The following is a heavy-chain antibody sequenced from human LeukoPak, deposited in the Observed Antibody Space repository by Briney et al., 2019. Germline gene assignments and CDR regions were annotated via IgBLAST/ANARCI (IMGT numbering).Heavy chain of an antibody. CDR3: ARYGGGIGEDWSDP. CDR1: GGSFSGYF. CDR2: INHGGST. V-gene: IGHV4-34*01. D-gene: IGHD2-15*01. Sequence: PSETLSLTCAVYGGSFSGYFWTWIRQPPGKGLEWIGEINHGGSTNYNPSLKSRVTISVDTSKNQFSLKLSSVTAADTAVYYCARYGGGIGEDWSDPWGQGTLVTVSS. J-gene: IGHJ5*02.